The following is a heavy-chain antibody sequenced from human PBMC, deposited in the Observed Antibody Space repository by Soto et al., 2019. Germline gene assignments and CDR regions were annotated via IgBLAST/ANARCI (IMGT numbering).Heavy chain of an antibody. CDR1: GFTFSSSW. V-gene: IGHV3-7*01. CDR2: IKEDGSEK. J-gene: IGHJ4*02. Sequence: GGSLRLSCAASGFTFSSSWMNWVRQAPGKGLEWVAGIKEDGSEKYYVDFLKGRFTISRDNVENSLYLQMNSLRGEDTAVYFFARDRGHSCFDYGGLETLVTVPS. D-gene: IGHD5-18*01. CDR3: ARDRGHSCFDY.